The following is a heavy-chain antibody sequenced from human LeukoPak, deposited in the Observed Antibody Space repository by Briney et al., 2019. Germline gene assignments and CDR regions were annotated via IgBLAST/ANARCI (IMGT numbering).Heavy chain of an antibody. CDR2: ISGNGAGT. D-gene: IGHD3-3*01. CDR1: GFTFSSHA. J-gene: IGHJ6*02. CDR3: ARAEDFWSGYSDYYGMDV. Sequence: GGSLRLSCTPSGFTFSSHAMSWVRQAPGKGLEWVSGISGNGAGTYYGDSVKGRFTISRGNAKNSLYLQMNSLRAEDMAVYYCARAEDFWSGYSDYYGMDVWGQGTTVTVSS. V-gene: IGHV3-23*01.